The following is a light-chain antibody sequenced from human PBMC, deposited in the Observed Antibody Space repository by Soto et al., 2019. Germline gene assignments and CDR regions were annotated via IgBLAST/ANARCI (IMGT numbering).Light chain of an antibody. CDR2: DAS. V-gene: IGKV3-20*01. Sequence: EVVFTQSPGTLSLSPGARATLSCRASQSVDRNYLAWYQHKPGQAPRLLIYDASSRATGIPDRFSGGGSGTDFTLTISRLEPEDFAVYYCQQFSSYPLTFGGGTKVDIK. CDR3: QQFSSYPLT. J-gene: IGKJ4*01. CDR1: QSVDRNY.